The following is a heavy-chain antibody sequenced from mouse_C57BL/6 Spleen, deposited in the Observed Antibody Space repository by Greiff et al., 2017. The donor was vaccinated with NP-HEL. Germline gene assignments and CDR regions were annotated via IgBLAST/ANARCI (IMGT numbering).Heavy chain of an antibody. Sequence: EVMLVESGGGLVKPGGSLKLSCAASGFTFSDYGMHWVRQAPEKGLEWVAYISSGSSTIYYADTVKGRFTISRDNAKNTLFLQMTSLRSEDTAMXYCARRLRGDYAMDYWGQGTSDTVSS. CDR1: GFTFSDYG. D-gene: IGHD1-1*01. V-gene: IGHV5-17*01. J-gene: IGHJ4*01. CDR3: ARRLRGDYAMDY. CDR2: ISSGSSTI.